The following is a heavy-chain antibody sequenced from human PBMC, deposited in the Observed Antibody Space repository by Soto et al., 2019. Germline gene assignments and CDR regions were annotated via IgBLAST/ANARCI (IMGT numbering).Heavy chain of an antibody. D-gene: IGHD2-21*01. CDR1: NGSISPYY. CDR3: ARRAVVAVTGSLDNWLDP. J-gene: IGHJ5*02. V-gene: IGHV4-59*01. Sequence: SETLSLTCTVSNGSISPYYWSWLRQSPGKALEWIGYVYNSGSTTYNPSLKSRVTISVDTSKNQFSLKVNSVTAADTAVYYCARRAVVAVTGSLDNWLDPWGQGMLVTVSS. CDR2: VYNSGST.